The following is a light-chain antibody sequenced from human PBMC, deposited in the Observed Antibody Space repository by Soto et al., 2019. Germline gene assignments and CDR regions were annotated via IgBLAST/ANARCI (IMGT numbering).Light chain of an antibody. CDR2: GAS. V-gene: IGKV3-20*01. Sequence: EIVFTQSPGTLSLSPGERATLSCRASQSVSSSYLAWYQQKPGQAPRLLIYGASSRATGIPDRFSGSGSGTDFTLTISRLEPEAFAVYYCQQYGSSPPGTFGRGTKVDIK. CDR3: QQYGSSPPGT. J-gene: IGKJ1*01. CDR1: QSVSSSY.